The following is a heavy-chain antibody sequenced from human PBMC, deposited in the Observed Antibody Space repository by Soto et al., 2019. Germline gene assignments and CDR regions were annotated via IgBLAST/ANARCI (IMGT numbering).Heavy chain of an antibody. CDR3: ARVVPYCGGDCYSPPP. D-gene: IGHD2-21*02. CDR2: IYHSGST. Sequence: SETLSLTCTVSGYSIRNGYYWGWIRQPPGKGLEWIGTIYHSGSTYYNPSLKSRVTISVDASENHFSLKLSSVTAADTAVYYCARVVPYCGGDCYSPPPWGQGTLVTAPQ. V-gene: IGHV4-38-2*02. J-gene: IGHJ5*02. CDR1: GYSIRNGYY.